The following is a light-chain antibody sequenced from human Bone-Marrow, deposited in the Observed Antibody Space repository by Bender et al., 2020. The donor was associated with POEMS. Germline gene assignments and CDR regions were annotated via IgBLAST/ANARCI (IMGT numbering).Light chain of an antibody. J-gene: IGLJ3*02. Sequence: QSALTQPASVSGSPGQSISIPCIGTSNDVGRYDYVSWYQHHPGKAPKLIIYEVSVRPSGVSSRFSGSKSGNTASLMISGLQSEDEADYYCLSYTTMTSVVFGGGTKLTVL. CDR3: LSYTTMTSVV. CDR1: SNDVGRYDY. CDR2: EVS. V-gene: IGLV2-14*01.